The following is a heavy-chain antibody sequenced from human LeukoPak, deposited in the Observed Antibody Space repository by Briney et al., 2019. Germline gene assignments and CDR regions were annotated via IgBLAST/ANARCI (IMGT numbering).Heavy chain of an antibody. Sequence: GGSLRLSCAASGFTFSNAWMSWVRQAPGKGLEWVGRIKSKTDGGTTDYAAPVKGRFTISRDDSKNTPYLQMNSLKTEDTAVYYCTTGYSGSYPDFDYWGQGTLVTVSS. D-gene: IGHD1-26*01. J-gene: IGHJ4*02. CDR1: GFTFSNAW. CDR2: IKSKTDGGTT. V-gene: IGHV3-15*01. CDR3: TTGYSGSYPDFDY.